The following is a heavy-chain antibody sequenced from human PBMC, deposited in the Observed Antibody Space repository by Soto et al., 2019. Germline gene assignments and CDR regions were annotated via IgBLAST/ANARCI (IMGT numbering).Heavy chain of an antibody. D-gene: IGHD2-21*02. CDR2: ISYDGSNK. J-gene: IGHJ3*02. CDR3: ARDGGWTWGGGDFDDAFDI. Sequence: WGSLRLSCAASGFTFSRYGMHWVRQAPGKGLEWVAVISYDGSNKYYADSVKGRFTISRDNSKNTLYLQMNSLRAEDTAVYYCARDGGWTWGGGDFDDAFDIWGQGTMVTVSS. V-gene: IGHV3-30-3*01. CDR1: GFTFSRYG.